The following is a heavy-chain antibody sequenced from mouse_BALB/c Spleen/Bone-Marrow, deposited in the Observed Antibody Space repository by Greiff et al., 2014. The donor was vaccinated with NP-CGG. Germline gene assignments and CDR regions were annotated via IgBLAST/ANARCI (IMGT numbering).Heavy chain of an antibody. V-gene: IGHV2-9*02. CDR2: IWAGGNT. CDR1: GFSLTSYG. CDR3: ASSYYGTSQFAY. D-gene: IGHD1-1*01. Sequence: QVQLQQSGPGPVAPSQSLSITCTVSGFSLTSYGVHWVRQPPGKGLEWLGVIWAGGNTIYNSALMSRLSINKDNSKSHVFLKMNSLQTDDTAMYSCASSYYGTSQFAYWGQGTLVTVSA. J-gene: IGHJ3*01.